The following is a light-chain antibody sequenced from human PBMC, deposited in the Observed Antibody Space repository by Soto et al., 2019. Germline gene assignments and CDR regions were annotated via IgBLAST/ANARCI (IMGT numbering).Light chain of an antibody. CDR2: EVS. CDR3: SSYSISTAYL. CDR1: SSDVGGYDY. V-gene: IGLV2-14*01. Sequence: QSVLTQPASVSGSPGQSITIPCTGTSSDVGGYDYVSWYQLHPGKAPKLMIFEVSNRPSGVSYRFSGSKSGNTASLTISGLQAEDEADYFCSSYSISTAYLFGTGTKVNV. J-gene: IGLJ1*01.